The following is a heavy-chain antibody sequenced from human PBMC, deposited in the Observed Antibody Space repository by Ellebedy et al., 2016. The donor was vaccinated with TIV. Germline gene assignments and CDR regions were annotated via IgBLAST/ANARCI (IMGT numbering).Heavy chain of an antibody. CDR1: GVAISRYY. J-gene: IGHJ4*02. V-gene: IGHV4-59*01. CDR2: IFNNGTT. CDR3: ARDRRGSYDY. Sequence: MPSETLSLTCTVSGVAISRYYWNWIRQAPGKGLEWIGYIFNNGTTDYNPSMKGRLTISIDASKNLMSLRLTSVTAADTAVYYCARDRRGSYDYWGQGTLITVSS. D-gene: IGHD3-10*01.